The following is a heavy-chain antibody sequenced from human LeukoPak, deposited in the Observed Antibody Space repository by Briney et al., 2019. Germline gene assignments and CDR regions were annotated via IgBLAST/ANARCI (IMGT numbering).Heavy chain of an antibody. CDR2: IYYSGST. CDR3: ARGSREMATIFDY. D-gene: IGHD5-24*01. Sequence: SETLSPTCTVSGGSISSYYWSWIRQPPGKGLEWIGYIYYSGSTNYNPSLKSRVTISVDTSKNQFSLKLSSVTAADTAVYYCARGSREMATIFDYWGQGTLVTVSS. CDR1: GGSISSYY. V-gene: IGHV4-59*01. J-gene: IGHJ4*02.